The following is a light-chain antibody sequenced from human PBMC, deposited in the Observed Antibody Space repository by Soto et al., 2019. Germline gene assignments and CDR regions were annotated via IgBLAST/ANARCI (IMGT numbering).Light chain of an antibody. J-gene: IGKJ1*01. V-gene: IGKV1-5*03. Sequence: DIQMTQSPSTLSASVGDRDTITCRASQSISTWLAWYQQEPGKAPKLLIHKASSLQSGVPSRFSGSGSGTDFTLTISSPHPDDFATYYCQQYNSYSPTFGQGARVVIK. CDR2: KAS. CDR1: QSISTW. CDR3: QQYNSYSPT.